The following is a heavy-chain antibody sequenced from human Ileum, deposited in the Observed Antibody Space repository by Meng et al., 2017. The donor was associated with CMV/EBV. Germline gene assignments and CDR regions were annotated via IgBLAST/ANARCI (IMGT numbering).Heavy chain of an antibody. J-gene: IGHJ4*02. CDR1: GGSISRANW. Sequence: QLQLQESGPGLVKPSGTLSLTCAVSGGSISRANWWAWVRQTPGKGLEWIGEVYRGGNAMYNPSLQSRLTISVDDSTNQVSLRLRPETAADTAMYYCTTGSAYSPPGQFHQWGQGTLVTVSS. CDR3: TTGSAYSPPGQFHQ. CDR2: VYRGGNA. V-gene: IGHV4-4*02. D-gene: IGHD3-22*01.